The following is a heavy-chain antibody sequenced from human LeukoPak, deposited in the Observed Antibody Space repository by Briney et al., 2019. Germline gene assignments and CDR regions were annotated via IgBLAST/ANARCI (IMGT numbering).Heavy chain of an antibody. CDR1: GGSISSSSYY. V-gene: IGHV4-39*07. J-gene: IGHJ4*02. D-gene: IGHD5-18*01. CDR2: IYYSGST. Sequence: SETLSLACTVSGGSISSSSYYRGWIRQPPGKGLEWIGSIYYSGSTYYNPSLKSRVTISVDTSKNQFSLKLSSVTAADTAVYYCARDRGYSYGLDYWGQGTLVTVSS. CDR3: ARDRGYSYGLDY.